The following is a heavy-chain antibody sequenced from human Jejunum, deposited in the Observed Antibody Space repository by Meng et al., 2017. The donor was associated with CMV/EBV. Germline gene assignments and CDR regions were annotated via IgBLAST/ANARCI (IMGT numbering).Heavy chain of an antibody. D-gene: IGHD3-3*01. CDR3: ARSGSAINGMDV. J-gene: IGHJ6*02. V-gene: IGHV1-69*10. CDR1: GGTFGSYA. Sequence: ASGGTFGSYAISWVRQAPGQGLEWMGGIIPILGIANYAQKFQGRVTITADKSTSTAYMELSSLRSEDTAVYYCARSGSAINGMDVWGQGTTVTVSS. CDR2: IIPILGIA.